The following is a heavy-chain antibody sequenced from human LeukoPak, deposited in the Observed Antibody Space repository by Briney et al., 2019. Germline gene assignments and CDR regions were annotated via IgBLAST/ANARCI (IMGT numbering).Heavy chain of an antibody. D-gene: IGHD3-10*01. V-gene: IGHV3-30*18. CDR1: GFIFSGYG. CDR2: ISYDGSNK. Sequence: SGGSLRLSCAASGFIFSGYGMHWVRQAPGKGLEWVAVISYDGSNKYYADSVKGRFTISRDNSKNTLYLQMNSLRAEDTAVYYCAKGPRYPFGYFDYWGQGTLVTVSS. CDR3: AKGPRYPFGYFDY. J-gene: IGHJ4*02.